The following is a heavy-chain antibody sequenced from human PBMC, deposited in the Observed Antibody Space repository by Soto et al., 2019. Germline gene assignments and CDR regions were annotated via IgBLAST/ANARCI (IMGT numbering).Heavy chain of an antibody. D-gene: IGHD3-10*01. J-gene: IGHJ3*02. CDR3: ARDAALITMVRGVIITGAFDI. Sequence: QVQLVESGGGVVQPGRSLRLSCAASGFTFSSYAMHWVRQAPGKGLEWVAVISYDGSNKYYADSVKGRFTISRDNSKNKLYMQMKSMRAEDTAVYYCARDAALITMVRGVIITGAFDIWGQGTMVTVSS. CDR1: GFTFSSYA. CDR2: ISYDGSNK. V-gene: IGHV3-30-3*01.